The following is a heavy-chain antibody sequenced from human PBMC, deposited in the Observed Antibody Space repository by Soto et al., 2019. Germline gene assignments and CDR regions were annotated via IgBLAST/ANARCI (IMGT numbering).Heavy chain of an antibody. CDR1: GFTFSNYA. V-gene: IGHV3-23*01. D-gene: IGHD2-15*01. Sequence: DVQLLESGGGLVQPGGSLRLSCAASGFTFSNYAMTWVRQAPGKGLEWVSGISGSGGSTFYADSVKGRFTISRDNSKNTLYMQMNSVRAEDTAVYYCATDQGLSVDVAYYLDYCGQGTLVTVSS. J-gene: IGHJ4*02. CDR3: ATDQGLSVDVAYYLDY. CDR2: ISGSGGST.